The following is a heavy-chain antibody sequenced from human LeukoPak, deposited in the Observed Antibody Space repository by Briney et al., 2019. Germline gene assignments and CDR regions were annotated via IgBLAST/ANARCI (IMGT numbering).Heavy chain of an antibody. CDR1: GYTFTGYY. Sequence: ASVKVSCKASGYTFTGYYMHWVRQAPGQGLEWMGRINPNSGGANYAQKFQGRVTMPRDTSISTAYMELSRLRSDDTAVYYCARGGTYSGSYYGGVGYWGQGTLVTVSS. D-gene: IGHD1-26*01. J-gene: IGHJ4*02. V-gene: IGHV1-2*06. CDR2: INPNSGGA. CDR3: ARGGTYSGSYYGGVGY.